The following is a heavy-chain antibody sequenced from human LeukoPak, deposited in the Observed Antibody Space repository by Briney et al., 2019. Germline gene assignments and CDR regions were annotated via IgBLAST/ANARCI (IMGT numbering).Heavy chain of an antibody. CDR2: LYYSGST. V-gene: IGHV4-59*12. J-gene: IGHJ4*02. CDR1: GVSISSYY. D-gene: IGHD4-23*01. CDR3: ARRRGGNNYYFDY. Sequence: SETLSLTCTVSGVSISSYYWTWLRQPPGKGLEWIGSLYYSGSTNYNPSLKSRVTISVDTSKNQFSLKLSSVTAADTAVYYCARRRGGNNYYFDYWGQGTLVTVSS.